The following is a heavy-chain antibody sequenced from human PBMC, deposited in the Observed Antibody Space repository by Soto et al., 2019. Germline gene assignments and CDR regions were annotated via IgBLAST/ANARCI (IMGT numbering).Heavy chain of an antibody. CDR1: GYTFTSYA. CDR3: AREDIVLMVYAIRGWFDP. V-gene: IGHV1-3*01. CDR2: INAGNGNT. Sequence: ASVKVSCKASGYTFTSYAMHWARQAPGQRLEWMGWINAGNGNTKYSQKFQGRVTITRDTSASTSYMELSSLRSEDTAVYYCAREDIVLMVYAIRGWFDPWGQGTLVTVS. J-gene: IGHJ5*02. D-gene: IGHD2-8*01.